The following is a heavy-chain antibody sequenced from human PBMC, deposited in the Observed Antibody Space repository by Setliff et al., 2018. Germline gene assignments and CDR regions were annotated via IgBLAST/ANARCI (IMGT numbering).Heavy chain of an antibody. CDR2: IYPDGTT. V-gene: IGHV4-4*08. CDR3: ARHPSSGSYYGGSIFYFDD. J-gene: IGHJ4*02. CDR1: ADSMNNNF. Sequence: SETLSLTCIVSADSMNNNFWTWIRRPPGKGLEWIGYIYPDGTTNYNPSLKSRMTISLDMSKNQFSLTLRSVTAADTAVYYCARHPSSGSYYGGSIFYFDDWGPGILVTVSS. D-gene: IGHD1-26*01.